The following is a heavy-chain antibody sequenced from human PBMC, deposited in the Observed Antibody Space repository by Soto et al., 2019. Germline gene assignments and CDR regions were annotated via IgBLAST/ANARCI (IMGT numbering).Heavy chain of an antibody. CDR2: ISDSGSVT. D-gene: IGHD2-15*01. CDR3: ARCLLGVGDPFDI. CDR1: GFTFSNYY. J-gene: IGHJ3*02. V-gene: IGHV3-11*01. Sequence: QVQLVDSGGGLVKPGGSLRLSCAASGFTFSNYYMRWIRQAPGKGLEWISYISDSGSVTYYADSVQGRFSISRDNAKNSLFLEMSDLRVDDTAVYYCARCLLGVGDPFDIWGQGTMVILSS.